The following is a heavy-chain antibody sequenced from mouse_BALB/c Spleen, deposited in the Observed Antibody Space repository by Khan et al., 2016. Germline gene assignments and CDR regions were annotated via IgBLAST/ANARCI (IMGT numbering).Heavy chain of an antibody. J-gene: IGHJ4*01. CDR3: ARDGYAYFAMDY. V-gene: IGHV9-3*02. CDR2: INTNTGEP. CDR1: GYTFTNYG. Sequence: QIQLVQSGPELKKPGETVKISCKASGYTFTNYGMNWVKQAPGKGLKWMGWINTNTGEPTYAEEFKGRFAFSLETSARTAYLQINNLKNEDTARCYCARDGYAYFAMDYWGQGTSVTVSS. D-gene: IGHD2-2*01.